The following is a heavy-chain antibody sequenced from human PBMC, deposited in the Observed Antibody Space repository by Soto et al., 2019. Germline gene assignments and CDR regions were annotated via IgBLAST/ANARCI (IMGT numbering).Heavy chain of an antibody. D-gene: IGHD6-19*01. V-gene: IGHV3-30*18. CDR1: GFTFSSYG. J-gene: IGHJ6*02. CDR2: ISYDGSNK. Sequence: GGSLRLSCAASGFTFSSYGMHWVRQAPGKGLEWVAVISYDGSNKYYADSVKGRFTISRDNSKNTLYLQMNSLRAEDTAVYYCAKDFVADSSGWYGYYYYGMDVWGQGTTVTVSS. CDR3: AKDFVADSSGWYGYYYYGMDV.